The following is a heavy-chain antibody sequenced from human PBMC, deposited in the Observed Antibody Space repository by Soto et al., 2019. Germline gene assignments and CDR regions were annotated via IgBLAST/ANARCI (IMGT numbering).Heavy chain of an antibody. CDR1: GFTFSSYW. J-gene: IGHJ4*02. Sequence: GGSLRLSCAASGFTFSSYWMSWVRQAPGEGLEWVANIKQDGSEKYYVDSVKGRFTISRDNAKNSLYLQMNSLRAEDTAVYYCARGLGDYVWGSYRPPYYFDYWGQGTLVTVSS. V-gene: IGHV3-7*05. CDR2: IKQDGSEK. CDR3: ARGLGDYVWGSYRPPYYFDY. D-gene: IGHD3-16*02.